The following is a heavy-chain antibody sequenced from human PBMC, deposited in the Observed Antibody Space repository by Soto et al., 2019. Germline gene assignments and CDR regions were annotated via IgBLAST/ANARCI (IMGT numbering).Heavy chain of an antibody. J-gene: IGHJ4*02. CDR3: AKHYGDYLDGYFDY. CDR2: ISGSGGST. D-gene: IGHD4-17*01. Sequence: GGALRLSCAGSGFTFSSYAMSWVRQAPGKGLEGVSAISGSGGSTYYADSVKGRFTISRDNSKNTLYLQTNSLRAEDTAVYYCAKHYGDYLDGYFDYWGQGTLVTVSS. CDR1: GFTFSSYA. V-gene: IGHV3-23*01.